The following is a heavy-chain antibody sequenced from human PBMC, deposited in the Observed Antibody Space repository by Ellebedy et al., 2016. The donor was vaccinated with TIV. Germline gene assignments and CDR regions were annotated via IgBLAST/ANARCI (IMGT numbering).Heavy chain of an antibody. CDR2: ISAYNGNT. CDR1: GYTFTSYG. Sequence: ASVKVSXXASGYTFTSYGISWVRQAPGQGLEWMGWISAYNGNTNYAQKLQGRVTMTTDTSTSTAYMELRSLRSDDTAVYYCARGLVTTTEYYFDYWGQGTLVTVSS. D-gene: IGHD2-21*02. J-gene: IGHJ4*02. V-gene: IGHV1-18*01. CDR3: ARGLVTTTEYYFDY.